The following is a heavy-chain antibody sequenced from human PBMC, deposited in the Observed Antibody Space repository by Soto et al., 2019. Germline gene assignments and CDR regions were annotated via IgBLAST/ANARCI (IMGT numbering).Heavy chain of an antibody. CDR3: ARARATIAAAAIFDC. J-gene: IGHJ4*02. Sequence: QVQLQESGPGLVKPSGTLSLTCAVSGGSISTSNWWSWVRQPPGKGLEWIGEVYRTGSTNYNPSLESRVIVSVDKSQNPFSLKLTAVTAADTAVYYCARARATIAAAAIFDCWGQGTLVTVSS. D-gene: IGHD6-13*01. CDR2: VYRTGST. CDR1: GGSISTSNW. V-gene: IGHV4-4*02.